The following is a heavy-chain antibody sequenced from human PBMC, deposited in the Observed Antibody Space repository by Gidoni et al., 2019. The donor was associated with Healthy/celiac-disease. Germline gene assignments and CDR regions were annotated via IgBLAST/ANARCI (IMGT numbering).Heavy chain of an antibody. CDR2: IYYSGST. D-gene: IGHD2-8*01. CDR3: ARHVIEEKEMATMVWAFDI. V-gene: IGHV4-59*08. J-gene: IGHJ3*02. Sequence: QVQLQESGPGLVKPSETLSLTCTVSGGSISRYSWSWIRQPPGKGLEWIGYIYYSGSTNYNPSLKSRVTISVDTSKNQFSLKLSSVTAADTAVYYCARHVIEEKEMATMVWAFDIWGQGTMVTVSS. CDR1: GGSISRYS.